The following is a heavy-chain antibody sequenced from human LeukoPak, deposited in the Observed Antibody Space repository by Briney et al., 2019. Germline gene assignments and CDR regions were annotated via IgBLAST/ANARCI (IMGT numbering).Heavy chain of an antibody. J-gene: IGHJ4*02. V-gene: IGHV3-48*01. CDR3: ARVGGRGIDY. CDR2: TGSMGSTI. Sequence: PGGSLRLSCSASGFSFNIYSMSWVRQSPGKGLEWIAYTGSMGSTIHYADSVKGRFTISRDNAKKSLYLQMDTLRGDDTAVYYCARVGGRGIDYWGKGTLVTVSS. CDR1: GFSFNIYS.